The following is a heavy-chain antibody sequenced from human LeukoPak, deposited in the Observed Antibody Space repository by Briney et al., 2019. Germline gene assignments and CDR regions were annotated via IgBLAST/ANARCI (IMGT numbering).Heavy chain of an antibody. V-gene: IGHV3-7*01. D-gene: IGHD2-2*01. CDR3: AREEVVDY. J-gene: IGHJ4*02. Sequence: PGGSLRLSCAASGFTFSSYWMTWVRQAPGKGLEWVANIKQDGSEKYYVDSVKGRFTIFRDNAKNSLFLHMNSLRAEDTAIYYCAREEVVDYWGQGTLVTVSS. CDR2: IKQDGSEK. CDR1: GFTFSSYW.